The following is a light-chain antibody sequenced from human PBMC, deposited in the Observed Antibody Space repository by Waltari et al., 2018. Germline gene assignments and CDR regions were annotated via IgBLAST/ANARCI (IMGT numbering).Light chain of an antibody. CDR3: QQYNRWPPLT. Sequence: EVVMTQSPDALSVSPGERVTLSCKASQNIDNNLAWYQQKPGQSPRLLIYGASTRATGVPARFSCSGSGTEFTLTISSLQSEDCAVFYCQQYNRWPPLTFGGGTKVEIK. CDR2: GAS. CDR1: QNIDNN. V-gene: IGKV3-15*01. J-gene: IGKJ4*01.